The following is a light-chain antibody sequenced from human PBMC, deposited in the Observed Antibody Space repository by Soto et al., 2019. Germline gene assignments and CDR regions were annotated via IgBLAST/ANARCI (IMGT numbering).Light chain of an antibody. CDR2: GVS. CDR3: QHYYKWPRT. CDR1: QNVDRS. J-gene: IGKJ1*01. Sequence: EILMTQSPAILSLSPGERATLSCRASQNVDRSLAWYQQKPGQAPRLLIHGVSTRAPGIPARFSGSGSGTEFPLTISSLQSEDSAVYYCQHYYKWPRTFGQGTEVDIK. V-gene: IGKV3-15*01.